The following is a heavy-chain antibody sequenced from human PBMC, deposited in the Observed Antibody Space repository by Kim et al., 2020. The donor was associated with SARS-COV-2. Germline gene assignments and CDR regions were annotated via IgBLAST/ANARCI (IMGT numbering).Heavy chain of an antibody. CDR3: ARPQWLVRYNFDY. V-gene: IGHV3-30*04. CDR2: ISYDGSNK. J-gene: IGHJ4*02. Sequence: GGSLRLSCAASGFTFSSYAMHWVRQAPGKGLEWVAVISYDGSNKYYADSVKGRFTISRDNSKNTLYLQMNSLRAEDTAVYYCARPQWLVRYNFDYWGQGTLVTVSS. CDR1: GFTFSSYA. D-gene: IGHD6-19*01.